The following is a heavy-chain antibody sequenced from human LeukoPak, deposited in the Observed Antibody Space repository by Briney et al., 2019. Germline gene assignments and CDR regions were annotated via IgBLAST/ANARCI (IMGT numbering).Heavy chain of an antibody. CDR1: GFTFSSYA. J-gene: IGHJ3*02. CDR3: ARDWTPGYCSGGSCFDAFDI. D-gene: IGHD2-15*01. Sequence: GGSLRLSCAASGFTFSSYAMSWVRQAPGKGLEWVSAISGSGGSTYYADSVKGRFTISRDNSKNTLYLQMNSLRAEDTAVYYCARDWTPGYCSGGSCFDAFDIWGQGTMVTVSS. V-gene: IGHV3-23*01. CDR2: ISGSGGST.